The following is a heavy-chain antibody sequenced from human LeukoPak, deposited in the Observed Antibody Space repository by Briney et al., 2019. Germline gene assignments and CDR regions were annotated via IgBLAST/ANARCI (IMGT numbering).Heavy chain of an antibody. CDR2: INPNSGGT. CDR1: GYTFTGYY. D-gene: IGHD3-22*01. V-gene: IGHV1-2*02. J-gene: IGHJ3*02. CDR3: ASPSGPYYYDSSGYPILNAFDI. Sequence: GASVKVSCKASGYTFTGYYMHWVRQAPGQGLEWMGWINPNSGGTNYAQKFQGRVTITADKSTSTAYMELSSLRSEDTAVYYCASPSGPYYYDSSGYPILNAFDIWGQGTMVTVSS.